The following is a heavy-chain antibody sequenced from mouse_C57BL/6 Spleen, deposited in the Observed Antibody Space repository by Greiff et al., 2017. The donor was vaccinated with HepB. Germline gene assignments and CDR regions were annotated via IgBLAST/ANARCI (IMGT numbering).Heavy chain of an antibody. J-gene: IGHJ2*01. CDR2: INPNNGGT. CDR1: GYTFTDYY. V-gene: IGHV1-26*01. CDR3: AIGYGNSHFDY. Sequence: VQLQQSGPELVKPGASVKISCKASGYTFTDYYMNWVKQSHGKSLEWIGDINPNNGGTSYNQKFKGKATLTVDKSSSTAYMELRSLTSEDSAVYYCAIGYGNSHFDYWGQGTTLTVSS. D-gene: IGHD2-1*01.